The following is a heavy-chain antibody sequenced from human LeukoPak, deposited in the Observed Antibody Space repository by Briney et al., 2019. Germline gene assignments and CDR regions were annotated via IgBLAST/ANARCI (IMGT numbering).Heavy chain of an antibody. CDR2: INPNSGGT. Sequence: GASVKVSCKASGYTFTGYYMHWVRQAPGQGLEWMGWINPNSGGTNYAQKFQGRVTMTRDTSISTAYMELSRLRSDDTAVYYCARESSPSQTPPYSSSWAYYYYYYMDVWGKGTTVTVSS. J-gene: IGHJ6*03. CDR1: GYTFTGYY. D-gene: IGHD6-13*01. CDR3: ARESSPSQTPPYSSSWAYYYYYYMDV. V-gene: IGHV1-2*02.